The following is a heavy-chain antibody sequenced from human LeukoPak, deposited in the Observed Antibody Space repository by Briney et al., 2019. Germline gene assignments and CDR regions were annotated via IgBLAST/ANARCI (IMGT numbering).Heavy chain of an antibody. CDR3: ARYQTGTMFAV. J-gene: IGHJ4*02. CDR2: HSHSGSA. V-gene: IGHV4-39*07. Sequence: SETLSLTCTVSGASINSDTYYWGWIRQPPGKGLEWIGTHSHSGSAYYNPSLRSRITISLDTSENQLSLKLYSVTAADTAIYYCARYQTGTMFAVWGQGTLVTISS. CDR1: GASINSDTYY. D-gene: IGHD1/OR15-1a*01.